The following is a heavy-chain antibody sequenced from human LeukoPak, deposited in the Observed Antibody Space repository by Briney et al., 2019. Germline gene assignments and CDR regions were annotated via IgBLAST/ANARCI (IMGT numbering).Heavy chain of an antibody. J-gene: IGHJ4*02. D-gene: IGHD6-19*01. CDR2: ITDSGGNR. CDR3: AKSSRYGTGWYGKIDF. CDR1: GFAFSSHA. Sequence: GGSLRLSCAASGFAFSSHAMSWVRQAPGKGLEWVSAITDSGGNRQYTDSVKGRFTISRDNSKNTLYLQMDSLRADDTAVYYCAKSSRYGTGWYGKIDFWGQGTLVTVSS. V-gene: IGHV3-23*01.